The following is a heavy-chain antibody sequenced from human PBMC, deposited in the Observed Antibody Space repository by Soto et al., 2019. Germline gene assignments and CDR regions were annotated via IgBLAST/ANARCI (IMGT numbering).Heavy chain of an antibody. CDR2: ISSSGNTI. D-gene: IGHD3-3*02. CDR3: VKDEGIEAMDV. J-gene: IGHJ6*02. V-gene: IGHV3-11*04. CDR1: GFTFSDYY. Sequence: PGGSLRLSCAASGFTFSDYYMSWIRQAPGKGLEWISYISSSGNTIYYADSVKGRFSASRDNAKNSLSLQMDSLRPDDTAIYFCVKDEGIEAMDVWGQGTTVTVSS.